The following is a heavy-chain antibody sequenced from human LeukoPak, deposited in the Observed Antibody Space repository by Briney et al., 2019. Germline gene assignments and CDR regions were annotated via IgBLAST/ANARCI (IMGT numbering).Heavy chain of an antibody. J-gene: IGHJ3*02. Sequence: GASVKVSCKASGYTFTGYYMHWVQQAPGQGLEWMGWINPNSGGTNYAQKFQDRVAMTRDTSINTAYMELSSLTYDDTAVYYCARGVLIQGRGAFDIWGQGAMVTVSS. CDR2: INPNSGGT. CDR3: ARGVLIQGRGAFDI. D-gene: IGHD3-9*01. V-gene: IGHV1-2*02. CDR1: GYTFTGYY.